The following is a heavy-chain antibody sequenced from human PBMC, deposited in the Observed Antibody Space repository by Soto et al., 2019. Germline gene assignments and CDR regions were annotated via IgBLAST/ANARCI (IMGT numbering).Heavy chain of an antibody. D-gene: IGHD3-9*01. CDR3: ARGLRYFDWLVSLDY. Sequence: LSCAASGLTFSSYSMNWVRQAPGKGLEWVSYISSSSSTIYYADSVKGRFTISRDNAKNSLYLQMNSLRAEDTAVYYCARGLRYFDWLVSLDYWGQGTLVTVSS. CDR2: ISSSSSTI. CDR1: GLTFSSYS. J-gene: IGHJ4*02. V-gene: IGHV3-48*01.